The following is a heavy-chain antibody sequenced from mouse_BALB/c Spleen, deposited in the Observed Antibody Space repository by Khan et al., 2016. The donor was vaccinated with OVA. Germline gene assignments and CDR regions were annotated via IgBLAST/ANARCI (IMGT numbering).Heavy chain of an antibody. J-gene: IGHJ4*01. CDR3: ARVYYRSNYDMDY. CDR1: GYSISSDYA. CDR2: ISYSGST. Sequence: VQLKESGRGLVKPSQSLSLTCTVTGYSISSDYACNWIRQFPGNKLEWMAYISYSGSTNYNPALKSRISITRDKSKNQFFLQLNTVTTEDTAKYYCARVYYRSNYDMDYWGQGTSVTVSS. D-gene: IGHD1-1*01. V-gene: IGHV3-2*02.